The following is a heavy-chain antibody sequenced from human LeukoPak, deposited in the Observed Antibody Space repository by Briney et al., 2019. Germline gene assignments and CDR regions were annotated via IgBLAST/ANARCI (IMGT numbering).Heavy chain of an antibody. J-gene: IGHJ4*02. Sequence: LDTLSLTCTVSGGSSSSSSSYWGWLRQPPGKVLEWIGDIYQSGSTYYNPSLKSRVAMSVDTSKNQFSLKLSSVTAADTAVYYCARKSTSFYTPFDYWGQGTLVTVSS. CDR3: ARKSTSFYTPFDY. D-gene: IGHD2-2*02. CDR2: IYQSGST. CDR1: GGSSSSSSSY. V-gene: IGHV4-39*01.